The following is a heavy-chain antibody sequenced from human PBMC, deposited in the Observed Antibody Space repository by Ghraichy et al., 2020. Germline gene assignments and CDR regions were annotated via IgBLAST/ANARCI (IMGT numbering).Heavy chain of an antibody. Sequence: SETLSLTCTVSGGSISSSSYYWGWIRQPPGKGLEWIGSIYYSGSTYYNPSLKSRVTISVDTSKNQFSLKLSSVTAADTAVYYCARTVLRFLEWLPYWGDAFDIWGQGTMVTVSS. V-gene: IGHV4-39*01. CDR3: ARTVLRFLEWLPYWGDAFDI. CDR1: GGSISSSSYY. CDR2: IYYSGST. D-gene: IGHD3-3*01. J-gene: IGHJ3*02.